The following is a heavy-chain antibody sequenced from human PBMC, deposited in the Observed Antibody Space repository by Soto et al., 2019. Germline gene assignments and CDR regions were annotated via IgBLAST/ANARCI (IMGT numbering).Heavy chain of an antibody. J-gene: IGHJ4*02. V-gene: IGHV1-8*01. CDR3: ARGGVFFFAAPTNPFDY. CDR2: MNPNSGNT. CDR1: GYTFTSYD. Sequence: QVQLVQSGAEVKKPGASVKVSCKASGYTFTSYDINWVRQATGQGLEWMGWMNPNSGNTGYAQKFQGRVTMTRNTSIRTAYMELSSLRYEDTAVYYCARGGVFFFAAPTNPFDYWGQGTLVTVSS. D-gene: IGHD3-10*01.